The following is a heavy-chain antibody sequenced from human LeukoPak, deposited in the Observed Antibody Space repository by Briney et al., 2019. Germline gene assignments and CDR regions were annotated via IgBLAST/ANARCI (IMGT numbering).Heavy chain of an antibody. V-gene: IGHV1-8*03. CDR2: MNPNSGNT. Sequence: ASVKVSCKASGYTFTSYDINWVRQATGQGLERMGWMNPNSGNTGYAQKFQGRVTITRNTYISTAYMELSSLRSEDTAVYYCARGLGYCSGGSCYAFDYWGQGTLVTVSS. J-gene: IGHJ4*02. D-gene: IGHD2-15*01. CDR3: ARGLGYCSGGSCYAFDY. CDR1: GYTFTSYD.